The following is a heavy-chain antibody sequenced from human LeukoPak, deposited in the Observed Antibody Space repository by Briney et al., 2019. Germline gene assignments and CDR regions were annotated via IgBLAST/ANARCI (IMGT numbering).Heavy chain of an antibody. Sequence: SETLSLTCTVSGGSISSGSYYWGWIRQPPGKGLEWIGSIYCSGSTYYNPSLKSRVTISVDTSKNQFSLKLSSVTAADTAVYYCGSAGLEGDAFDIWGQGTMVTVSS. CDR1: GGSISSGSYY. CDR3: GSAGLEGDAFDI. V-gene: IGHV4-39*01. D-gene: IGHD3-3*01. J-gene: IGHJ3*02. CDR2: IYCSGST.